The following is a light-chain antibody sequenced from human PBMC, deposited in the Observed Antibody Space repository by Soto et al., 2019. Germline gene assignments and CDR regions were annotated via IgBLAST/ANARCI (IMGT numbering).Light chain of an antibody. Sequence: DIQMTQSPSSLSASVGDRVTITCQASHHISDYLNWYQQKPGKAPKLLIYDASNLQTGVPVRFRGSGSGTHFTLTIPSRQPEDAATYYCLQEDTVPRLFGGGTKVEIK. CDR1: HHISDY. V-gene: IGKV1-33*01. CDR3: LQEDTVPRL. CDR2: DAS. J-gene: IGKJ4*01.